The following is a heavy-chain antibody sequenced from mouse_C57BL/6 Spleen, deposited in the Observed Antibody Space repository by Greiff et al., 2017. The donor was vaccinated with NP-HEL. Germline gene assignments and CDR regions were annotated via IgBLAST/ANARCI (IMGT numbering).Heavy chain of an antibody. V-gene: IGHV1-61*01. CDR1: GYTFTSYW. J-gene: IGHJ2*01. CDR3: ARRDGHYGGFDY. CDR2: IYPSDSET. D-gene: IGHD1-1*01. Sequence: QVQLQQPGAELVRPGSSVKLSCKASGYTFTSYWMDWVKQRPGQGLEWIGNIYPSDSETHYNQKFKDKATLTVDKSSSTAYMQLSSLTSEDSAVYYCARRDGHYGGFDYWGKGTTLTVSS.